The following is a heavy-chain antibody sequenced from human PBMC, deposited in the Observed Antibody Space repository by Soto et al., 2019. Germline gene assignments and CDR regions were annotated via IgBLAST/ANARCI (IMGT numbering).Heavy chain of an antibody. CDR3: ARDMDTAGDDY. Sequence: QVQLVQSGAEVKKPGASVKVSCKTSGYTFTNYYIHWVRQAPGQGLEWMGIINPNGGSTNYAQKFQGXXTXTXXASTSTVYMDLSSLTSEDTAVYYCARDMDTAGDDYWGQGTLVTVSS. J-gene: IGHJ4*02. CDR1: GYTFTNYY. D-gene: IGHD5-18*01. CDR2: INPNGGST. V-gene: IGHV1-46*03.